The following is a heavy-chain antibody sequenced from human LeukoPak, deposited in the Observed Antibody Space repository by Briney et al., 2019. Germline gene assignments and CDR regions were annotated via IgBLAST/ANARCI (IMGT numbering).Heavy chain of an antibody. CDR2: IYSGGIT. D-gene: IGHD1-26*01. CDR1: GFTFSSNN. V-gene: IGHV3-53*01. Sequence: PGGSLRLSCAATGFTFSSNNISWVRQAPGKGLEWVSVIYSGGITYHADSVAGPFTISRDTSKNTVYLQMNSLRDEDTGVYYCASVSSYYTLGTYVYWGQGTLVTVPS. CDR3: ASVSSYYTLGTYVY. J-gene: IGHJ4*02.